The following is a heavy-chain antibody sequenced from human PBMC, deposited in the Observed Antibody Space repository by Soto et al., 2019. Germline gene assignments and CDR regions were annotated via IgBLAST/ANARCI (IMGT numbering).Heavy chain of an antibody. Sequence: ASVKVSCKASGYTFTSYAMHWVRQAPGQRLEWMGWINAVNGNTKYSQKFKGRVTITRDTSASTAYMELSSLRSEDTAVYYCARTGHCTSISCLTSDIWGQGTMVTVSS. V-gene: IGHV1-3*01. CDR1: GYTFTSYA. D-gene: IGHD2-2*01. J-gene: IGHJ3*02. CDR3: ARTGHCTSISCLTSDI. CDR2: INAVNGNT.